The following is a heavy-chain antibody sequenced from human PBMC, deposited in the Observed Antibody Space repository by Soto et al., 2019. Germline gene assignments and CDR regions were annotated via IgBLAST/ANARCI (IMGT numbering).Heavy chain of an antibody. CDR2: ISYDGSNK. D-gene: IGHD1-26*01. Sequence: GGSLRLSRAASGFTFSSYGMHWVRQAPGKGLEWVAVISYDGSNKYYADSVKGRFTIPRDNSKNTLYLQMNSLRAEDTAVYYCAKLHVGGSPVYFDYWGQGTLVTVSS. CDR1: GFTFSSYG. V-gene: IGHV3-30*18. J-gene: IGHJ4*02. CDR3: AKLHVGGSPVYFDY.